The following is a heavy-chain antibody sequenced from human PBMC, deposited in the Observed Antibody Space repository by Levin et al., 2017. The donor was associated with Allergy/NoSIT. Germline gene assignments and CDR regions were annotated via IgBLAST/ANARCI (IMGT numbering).Heavy chain of an antibody. CDR1: GYSFKGYW. V-gene: IGHV5-51*01. J-gene: IGHJ4*02. Sequence: GESLKISCKGLGYSFKGYWIGWVRQMPGKGLEWMGIIYPGDSDTTYSPSFKGQVTISADKSISTAYLQWSSLKASDTGMYYCAGQVVTSRRSFDYWGQGTLVTVSS. CDR3: AGQVVTSRRSFDY. D-gene: IGHD3-22*01. CDR2: IYPGDSDT.